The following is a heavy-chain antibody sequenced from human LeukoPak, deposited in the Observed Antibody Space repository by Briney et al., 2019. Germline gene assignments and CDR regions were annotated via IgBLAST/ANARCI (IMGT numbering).Heavy chain of an antibody. D-gene: IGHD1-1*01. Sequence: PGRSLRLTCAASGFTFSSYSMNWVRQAPGKGLEWVSSISSSSSYIYYADSVKGRFTISRDNAKNSLYLQMSSLRAEDTAVYYWARADRNDVRGDWGQGTLVTVSS. J-gene: IGHJ4*02. CDR3: ARADRNDVRGD. CDR2: ISSSSSYI. V-gene: IGHV3-21*01. CDR1: GFTFSSYS.